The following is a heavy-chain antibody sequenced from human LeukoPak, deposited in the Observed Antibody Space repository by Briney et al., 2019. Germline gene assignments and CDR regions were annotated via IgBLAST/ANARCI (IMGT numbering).Heavy chain of an antibody. J-gene: IGHJ4*02. CDR2: INPNSGGT. CDR3: ARDVTSTPNWEFDY. D-gene: IGHD1-26*01. V-gene: IGHV1-2*04. Sequence: ASVKVSCKGFGYTFADYFIHWVRQAPGQGLEWMGRINPNSGGTEYAPKFQGWVPMTRDTSISTAYVEVSRLISDDTAVYYCARDVTSTPNWEFDYWGQGTLVIVSS. CDR1: GYTFADYF.